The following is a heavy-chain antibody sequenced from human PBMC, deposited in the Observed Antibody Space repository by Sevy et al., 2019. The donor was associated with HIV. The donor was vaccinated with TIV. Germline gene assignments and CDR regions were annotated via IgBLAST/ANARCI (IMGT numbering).Heavy chain of an antibody. CDR1: GFTFRSYS. CDR2: ISDDSRYI. CDR3: ARDFTIFGVVSGIDY. Sequence: GGSLRLSCAASGFTFRSYSMNWVRQAPGKGLEWLSSISDDSRYIYYSDSVKGRFTISRANAKSSLYLQMNGLRVEDTAIYYCARDFTIFGVVSGIDYWGQGNLVTVSS. J-gene: IGHJ4*02. D-gene: IGHD3-3*01. V-gene: IGHV3-21*01.